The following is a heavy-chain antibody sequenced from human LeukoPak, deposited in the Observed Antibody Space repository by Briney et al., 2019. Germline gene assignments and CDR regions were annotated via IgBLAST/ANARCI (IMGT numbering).Heavy chain of an antibody. CDR1: GGSISSSSYY. V-gene: IGHV4-39*01. Sequence: SETLSLTCTVSGGSISSSSYYWGWIRQPPGKGLEWIGSIYYSGSTYYNPSLKSRVTISVDTSKNQFSLKLSSVTAADTAVYYCARRASSSSRGSYYMDVWGKGTTVTVSS. CDR2: IYYSGST. D-gene: IGHD6-13*01. J-gene: IGHJ6*03. CDR3: ARRASSSSRGSYYMDV.